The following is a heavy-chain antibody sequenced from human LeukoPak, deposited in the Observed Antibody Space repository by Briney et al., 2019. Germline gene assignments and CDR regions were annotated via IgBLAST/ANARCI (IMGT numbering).Heavy chain of an antibody. Sequence: PGGSLRLSCEASGFTFSTYEMNWVRLAPGKGLEWVSFISSSGRIIYYADSVKGRLTISRDNAKSSLYLQMNSLRAEDTAVYCCARGGNTGYDYNAFDVWGQGTMVTVSS. CDR3: ARGGNTGYDYNAFDV. J-gene: IGHJ3*01. CDR2: ISSSGRII. V-gene: IGHV3-48*03. CDR1: GFTFSTYE. D-gene: IGHD4-11*01.